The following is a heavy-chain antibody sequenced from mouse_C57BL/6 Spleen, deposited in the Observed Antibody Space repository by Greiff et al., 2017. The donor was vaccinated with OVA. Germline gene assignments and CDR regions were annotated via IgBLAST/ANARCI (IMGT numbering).Heavy chain of an antibody. CDR1: GYAFSSYW. Sequence: QVQLQQSGAELVKPGASVKISCKASGYAFSSYWMNWVKQRPGKGLEWIGQIYPGDGDTNYNGKFKGKATLTADKSSSTAYMQLSSLTSEDSAVYFCARKLNWDYFDYRGQGTTLTVSS. D-gene: IGHD4-1*02. V-gene: IGHV1-80*01. CDR2: IYPGDGDT. CDR3: ARKLNWDYFDY. J-gene: IGHJ2*01.